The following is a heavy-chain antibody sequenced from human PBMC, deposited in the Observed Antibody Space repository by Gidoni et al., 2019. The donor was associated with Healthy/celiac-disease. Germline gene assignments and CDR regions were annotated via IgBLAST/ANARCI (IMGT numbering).Heavy chain of an antibody. Sequence: EVQLVESGGGLVKPGGSLRLSCADSGCTFSSYSMNWVRQAPVTGLAWVSSISSSSSDIYYADSVKGRFTISRDNANNSLYLQMNSLRAEDTAVYYFARDLLAVAGTPDYWGQGTLVTVSS. CDR2: ISSSSSDI. D-gene: IGHD6-19*01. V-gene: IGHV3-21*01. CDR3: ARDLLAVAGTPDY. J-gene: IGHJ4*02. CDR1: GCTFSSYS.